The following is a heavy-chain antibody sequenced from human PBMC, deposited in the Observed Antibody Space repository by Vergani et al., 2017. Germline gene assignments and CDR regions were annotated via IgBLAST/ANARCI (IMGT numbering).Heavy chain of an antibody. Sequence: QVQLVQSGAEVKKPGASVKVSCKASGYTFTSYDINWVRQATGQGLEWMGWMNPNSGNTGYAQKFQGRVTMTRNTSISTAYIELSSLRSEDTAVYYCARGQGSSSYYYYYYYMDVWGKGTTVTVSS. CDR3: ARGQGSSSYYYYYYYMDV. V-gene: IGHV1-8*01. J-gene: IGHJ6*03. CDR1: GYTFTSYD. D-gene: IGHD6-6*01. CDR2: MNPNSGNT.